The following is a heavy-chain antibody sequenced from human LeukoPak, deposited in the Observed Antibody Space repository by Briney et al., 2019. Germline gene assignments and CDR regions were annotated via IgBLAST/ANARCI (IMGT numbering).Heavy chain of an antibody. Sequence: NPSETLSLTCTVSGGSISIYYWSWIRQPPGKGLEWIGYIYYSGSTNYNPSLKSRVTISVDTSKNQFSLKLSSVTAADTAVYYCARFRPLYCSSTSCYDYWGQGTLVTVSS. CDR1: GGSISIYY. V-gene: IGHV4-59*01. D-gene: IGHD2-2*01. CDR3: ARFRPLYCSSTSCYDY. CDR2: IYYSGST. J-gene: IGHJ4*02.